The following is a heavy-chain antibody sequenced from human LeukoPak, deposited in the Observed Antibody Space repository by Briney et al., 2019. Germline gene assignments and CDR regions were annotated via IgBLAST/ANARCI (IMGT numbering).Heavy chain of an antibody. D-gene: IGHD3-10*01. CDR3: ARDLVWFGELLPFDP. V-gene: IGHV1-18*01. CDR2: INANNGDT. Sequence: ASVKVSCKASGYTFTTYGISWVRQAPGQGLEWMGWINANNGDTHYAQKLQGRVTMTTDTSTSTAYMELRSLRSDDTAVYYCARDLVWFGELLPFDPWGQGTLVTVSS. J-gene: IGHJ5*02. CDR1: GYTFTTYG.